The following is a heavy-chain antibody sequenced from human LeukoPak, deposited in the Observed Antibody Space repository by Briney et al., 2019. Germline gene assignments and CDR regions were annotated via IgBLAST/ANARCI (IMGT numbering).Heavy chain of an antibody. V-gene: IGHV3-30*04. Sequence: GGSLRLSCAASGFTFSSYALHWVRQSPSKGLECVAVISYDGSNKYYADSVKGRFTISRDNSKNTLYLQMNSLRAEDTAVYYCAKDRRDSSPSYFDYWGQGTLVTVSS. D-gene: IGHD3-22*01. CDR2: ISYDGSNK. CDR1: GFTFSSYA. J-gene: IGHJ4*02. CDR3: AKDRRDSSPSYFDY.